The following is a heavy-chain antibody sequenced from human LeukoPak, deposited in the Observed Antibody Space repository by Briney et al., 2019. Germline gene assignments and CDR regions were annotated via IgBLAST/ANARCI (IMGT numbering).Heavy chain of an antibody. CDR3: VSQAEGYSSGPFDY. CDR2: ISDNGGST. J-gene: IGHJ4*02. Sequence: GGSLRLSCSTFGFTFNTYAMHWVRQAPGKGLEYVSSISDNGGSTNYADSVKGRFIISRDNSKSTVYLQMSSLRPEDTAVYHSVSQAEGYSSGPFDYWGQGTLVTVSS. CDR1: GFTFNTYA. V-gene: IGHV3-64D*06. D-gene: IGHD4-23*01.